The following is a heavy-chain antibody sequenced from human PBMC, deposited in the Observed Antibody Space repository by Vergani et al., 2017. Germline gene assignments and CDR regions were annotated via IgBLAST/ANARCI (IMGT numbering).Heavy chain of an antibody. Sequence: QVQLQESGPGLVKPSETLSLTCTVSGGSVSSGSYYWSWIRQPAGKGLEWIGYIYYSGSTNYNPSLKSRVTISVDTSKNQFSLKLSSVTAADTAVYYCARGWVTYQNWFDPWGQGTLVTVSS. CDR1: GGSVSSGSYY. CDR2: IYYSGST. V-gene: IGHV4-61*10. CDR3: ARGWVTYQNWFDP. D-gene: IGHD2-2*01. J-gene: IGHJ5*02.